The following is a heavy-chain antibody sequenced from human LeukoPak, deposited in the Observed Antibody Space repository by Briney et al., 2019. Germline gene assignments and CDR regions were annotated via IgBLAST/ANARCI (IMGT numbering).Heavy chain of an antibody. Sequence: GASVKVSCKASGYSFTSHDINWVRQATGQGLEWMGWMNPNSGNTGYAQKFQDRVTMTRNTSISTAYMELSRLRSDDTAVYYCARAGEKHAFDIWGQGTMVTVSS. V-gene: IGHV1-8*01. J-gene: IGHJ3*02. CDR1: GYSFTSHD. D-gene: IGHD3-16*01. CDR3: ARAGEKHAFDI. CDR2: MNPNSGNT.